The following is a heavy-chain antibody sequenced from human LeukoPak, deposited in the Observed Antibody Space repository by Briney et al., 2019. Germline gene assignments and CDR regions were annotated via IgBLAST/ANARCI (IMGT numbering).Heavy chain of an antibody. CDR1: XYSXTSYW. CDR2: IYPGDSDT. V-gene: IGHV5-51*01. CDR3: ARLRPYYYGMDV. J-gene: IGHJ6*02. Sequence: SXKIXXXXSXYSXTSYWIGWVRQVXGXGLEWMGIIYPGDSDTRYSPSFQGQVTISADKSISTAYLQWSSLKASDTAMYYCARLRPYYYGMDVWGQGTTVTVSS.